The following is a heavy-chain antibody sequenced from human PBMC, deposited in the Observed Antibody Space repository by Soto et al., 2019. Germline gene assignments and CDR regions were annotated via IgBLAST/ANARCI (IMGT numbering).Heavy chain of an antibody. CDR3: ARTKCSGGSCYSWYLDY. Sequence: PSETLSLTCTVSGGSITTGGYCWSWTRQLPGKGLEWIGHRYYSESTYYNPSLKSRVSISLDTSKNQFSLKLSFVTAADTAMYYCARTKCSGGSCYSWYLDYWGQGTPVTVSS. J-gene: IGHJ4*02. CDR1: GGSITTGGYC. V-gene: IGHV4-31*03. CDR2: RYYSEST. D-gene: IGHD2-15*01.